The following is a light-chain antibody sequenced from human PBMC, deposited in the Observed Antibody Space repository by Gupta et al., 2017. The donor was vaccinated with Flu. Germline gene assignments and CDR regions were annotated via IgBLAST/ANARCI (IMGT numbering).Light chain of an antibody. CDR1: RGVGSW. Sequence: GDRVPSSWRGRRGVGSWLAWYQKTPGKAPKLLFYGTSHLQDVAPSRFSGSRSGTDFTLTISRLQPEDFATHYCQQADSFPRTSGQGTKVEIK. CDR2: GTS. V-gene: IGKV1D-12*01. CDR3: QQADSFPRT. J-gene: IGKJ1*01.